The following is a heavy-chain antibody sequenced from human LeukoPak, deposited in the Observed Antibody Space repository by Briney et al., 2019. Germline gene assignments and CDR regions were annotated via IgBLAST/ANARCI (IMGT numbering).Heavy chain of an antibody. Sequence: SETLSLTCTVSGGSISSYYWSWIRQPPGKGLEWIGYIYYSGSTNYNPSLKSRVTISVDRSKNQFSLKLRSVTAADTAVYYCARSLGYCSSTSCRLGNYWGQGTLVTVSS. CDR3: ARSLGYCSSTSCRLGNY. J-gene: IGHJ4*02. CDR2: IYYSGST. D-gene: IGHD2-2*01. V-gene: IGHV4-59*08. CDR1: GGSISSYY.